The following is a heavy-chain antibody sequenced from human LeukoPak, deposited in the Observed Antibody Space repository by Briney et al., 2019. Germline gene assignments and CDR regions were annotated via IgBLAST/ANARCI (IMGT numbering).Heavy chain of an antibody. CDR3: ARDRSSSWSPNYYYYGMDV. V-gene: IGHV4-61*08. D-gene: IGHD6-13*01. CDR2: IYYSGST. J-gene: IGHJ6*02. Sequence: PSETLSLTCTVSGGSISSGGYYWSWIRQHPGKGLEWIGYIYYSGSTNYNPSLKSRVTISVDTSKNQFSLKLSSVTAADTAVYYCARDRSSSWSPNYYYYGMDVWGQGTTVTVSS. CDR1: GGSISSGGYY.